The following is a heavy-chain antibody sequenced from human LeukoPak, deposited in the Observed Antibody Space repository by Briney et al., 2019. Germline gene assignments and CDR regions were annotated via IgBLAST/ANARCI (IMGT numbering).Heavy chain of an antibody. V-gene: IGHV4-39*07. CDR1: GGSISSSSYY. D-gene: IGHD3-10*01. CDR3: ARGRRGSDYFDY. Sequence: PSETLSLTCTVSGGSISSSSYYWGWIRQPPGKGLEWIGSIYYSGSTYYNPSLKSRVTISVDTSKNQSSLKLSSVTAADTAVYYCARGRRGSDYFDYWGQGTLVTVSS. J-gene: IGHJ4*02. CDR2: IYYSGST.